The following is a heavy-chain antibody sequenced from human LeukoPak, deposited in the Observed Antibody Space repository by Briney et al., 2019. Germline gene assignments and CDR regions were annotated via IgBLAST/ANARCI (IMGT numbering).Heavy chain of an antibody. CDR3: ARAGGDPGGY. CDR1: GYTFPTYA. V-gene: IGHV1-3*01. J-gene: IGHJ4*02. D-gene: IGHD2-21*02. CDR2: INGGDGNT. Sequence: GASVKVSCKTSGYTFPTYAFHWVRQAPGQRLEWMGWINGGDGNTIYSQKFQGRVTITRDTSASTVYMDLSSLRSEDTAVYYCARAGGDPGGYWGQGTLVTVSS.